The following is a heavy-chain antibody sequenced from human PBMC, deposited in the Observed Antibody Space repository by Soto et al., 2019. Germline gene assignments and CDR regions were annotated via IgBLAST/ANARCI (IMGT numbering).Heavy chain of an antibody. CDR1: GFTFSSYG. D-gene: IGHD2-15*01. V-gene: IGHV3-30*18. J-gene: IGHJ4*02. CDR3: AKDAHHYEWCFEF. Sequence: QVQLVESGGGVVQPGRSLRLSCAASGFTFSSYGMHWVRQAPGKGLEWVAVISYDGSNKYYADSVKGRFTISRDNSKISLYLQMNSLRDEDTAVYYCAKDAHHYEWCFEFWGQGTLVTVSS. CDR2: ISYDGSNK.